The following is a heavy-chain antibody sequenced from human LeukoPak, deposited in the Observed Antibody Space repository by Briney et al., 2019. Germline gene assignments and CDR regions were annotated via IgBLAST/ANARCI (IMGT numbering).Heavy chain of an antibody. D-gene: IGHD3-16*01. Sequence: NPSETLSLTCAMHSESSGGDDWTWIRQPPGKGLEWIGEVSPGGSTRYNPSLRSRVTISLDTSRRRFSLRLSSVTAADTGVYYCARDGGTRLGFDPWGQGTLVTVSS. CDR1: SESSGGDD. CDR2: VSPGGST. V-gene: IGHV4-34*01. CDR3: ARDGGTRLGFDP. J-gene: IGHJ5*02.